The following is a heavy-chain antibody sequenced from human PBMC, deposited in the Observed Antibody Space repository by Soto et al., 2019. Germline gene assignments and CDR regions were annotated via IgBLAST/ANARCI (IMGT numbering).Heavy chain of an antibody. CDR3: AREVIPLTTDWYFDL. CDR1: GGSISSYY. CDR2: IYYSGST. V-gene: IGHV4-59*12. D-gene: IGHD4-17*01. J-gene: IGHJ2*01. Sequence: PSETLSLTCTVSGGSISSYYWSWIRQPPGKGLEWIGYIYYSGSTNYNPSLKSRVTISVDTSKNQFSLRLSSVTAADTAVYYCAREVIPLTTDWYFDLWGRGTLVTVSS.